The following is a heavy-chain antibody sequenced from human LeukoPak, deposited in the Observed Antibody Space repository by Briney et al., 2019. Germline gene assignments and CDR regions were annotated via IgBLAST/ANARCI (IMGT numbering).Heavy chain of an antibody. Sequence: GGSLRLSCAASGFTFSSYMSWVRPPPGKGLEWVSVMYSGGTTYYADSVKGRFTISRDSSKNTVNLQMNSLRAEDTAVYYCARDRRDGYCLGHWGQGTLVTVSS. J-gene: IGHJ4*02. CDR1: GFTFSSY. D-gene: IGHD5-24*01. CDR3: ARDRRDGYCLGH. CDR2: MYSGGTT. V-gene: IGHV3-66*01.